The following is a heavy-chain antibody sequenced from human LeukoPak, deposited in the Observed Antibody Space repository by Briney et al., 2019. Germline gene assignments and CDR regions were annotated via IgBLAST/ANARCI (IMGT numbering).Heavy chain of an antibody. J-gene: IGHJ4*02. V-gene: IGHV6-1*01. CDR3: ARAKGRSPLFDY. Sequence: SQTLSLTFAISGDSVSSNSAAWNWIRQSPSRGLEWLGRTYYRSKWYNDYAVSVKGRIPINPHTSKNQFSLQLNSVTPEDTAVYYCARAKGRSPLFDYWGQGTLLTVSS. D-gene: IGHD6-13*01. CDR1: GDSVSSNSAA. CDR2: TYYRSKWYN.